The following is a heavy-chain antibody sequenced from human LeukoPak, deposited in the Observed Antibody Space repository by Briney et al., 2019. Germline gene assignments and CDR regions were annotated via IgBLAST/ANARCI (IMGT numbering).Heavy chain of an antibody. Sequence: GEALKISCKGSGYSFTSYWIGWVRQMPGRGLEWMGIINPGDSETKYSPSFQGQVTISADKSISPAYLQWSSLKPSDTAMYYCARPGYRSRYFDYWGQGTLVTVSS. D-gene: IGHD6-19*01. CDR1: GYSFTSYW. CDR2: INPGDSET. CDR3: ARPGYRSRYFDY. J-gene: IGHJ4*02. V-gene: IGHV5-51*01.